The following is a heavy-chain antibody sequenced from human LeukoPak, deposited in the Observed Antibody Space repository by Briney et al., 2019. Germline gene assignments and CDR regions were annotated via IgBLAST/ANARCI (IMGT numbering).Heavy chain of an antibody. CDR1: GFTFSSYW. J-gene: IGHJ4*02. D-gene: IGHD3-22*01. CDR3: AREYYYDSSGYGGYFDY. CDR2: IKQDGSEK. V-gene: IGHV3-7*01. Sequence: GGSLRLSCAASGFTFSSYWMSWVRQAPGKGLGWVANIKQDGSEKYYVDCVKGRFTISRDNAKNSLYLQMNSLRAEDTAVYYCAREYYYDSSGYGGYFDYWGQGTLVTVPS.